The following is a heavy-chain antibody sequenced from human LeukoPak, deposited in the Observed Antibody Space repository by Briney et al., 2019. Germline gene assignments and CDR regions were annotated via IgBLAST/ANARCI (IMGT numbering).Heavy chain of an antibody. Sequence: SETLSLTCTVSGDSISSYYWNWLRQPAGKGLEWIGRIYSSGSTNYNPSLKSRVTLSIDTSKNQFSLKLSSVTAADTAVYYCARIGDPQTFDYWGQGTLVTVSS. V-gene: IGHV4-4*07. J-gene: IGHJ4*02. CDR2: IYSSGST. CDR3: ARIGDPQTFDY. CDR1: GDSISSYY.